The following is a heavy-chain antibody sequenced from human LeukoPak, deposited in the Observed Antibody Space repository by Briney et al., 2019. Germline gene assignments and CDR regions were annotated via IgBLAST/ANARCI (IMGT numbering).Heavy chain of an antibody. CDR1: GGSISSDDYY. CDR2: IFYSGST. V-gene: IGHV4-61*08. J-gene: IGHJ4*02. Sequence: SETLSLTCTVSGGSISSDDYYWSWIRQPPGKGLEWIGHIFYSGSTNYNPSLKSRVTMSVDTSKNQFSLKLSSVTAADTAVYYCAREAPDCSSTSCYSWGQGTLVTVSS. D-gene: IGHD2-2*01. CDR3: AREAPDCSSTSCYS.